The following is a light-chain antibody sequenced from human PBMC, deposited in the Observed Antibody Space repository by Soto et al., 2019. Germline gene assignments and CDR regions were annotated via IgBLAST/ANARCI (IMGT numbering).Light chain of an antibody. CDR2: EVT. CDR1: SSDVGGHNF. Sequence: QSALTQPASVSGSPGQSITISCTGTSSDVGGHNFVSWYQQHPGKAPKLMVYEVTYRPSGVSNRFTGSKSGNTASLTISGLLAEDEDTYYCASKTDSTFVLFGGGTKVT. CDR3: ASKTDSTFVL. J-gene: IGLJ3*02. V-gene: IGLV2-14*03.